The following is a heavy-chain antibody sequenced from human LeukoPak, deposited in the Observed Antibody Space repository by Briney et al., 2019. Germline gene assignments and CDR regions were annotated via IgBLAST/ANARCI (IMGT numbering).Heavy chain of an antibody. CDR1: GGTFSSYA. Sequence: SVKVSFKASGGTFSSYAISWVRQAPGQGLEWMGGIIPIFGTANHAQKVQGRVTITTDESTSTAYMELSSLRSEDTAVYYCARGGDYDFWSGYRRRGYYYYMDVWGKGTTVTVSS. V-gene: IGHV1-69*05. CDR2: IIPIFGTA. D-gene: IGHD3-3*01. CDR3: ARGGDYDFWSGYRRRGYYYYMDV. J-gene: IGHJ6*03.